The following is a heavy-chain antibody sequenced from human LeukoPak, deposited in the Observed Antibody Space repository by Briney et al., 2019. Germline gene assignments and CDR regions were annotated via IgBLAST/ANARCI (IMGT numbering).Heavy chain of an antibody. V-gene: IGHV3-53*01. CDR1: GFTFSSYS. D-gene: IGHD6-13*01. CDR2: IYSGGSP. Sequence: PGGSLRLSCAASGFTFSSYSMNWVRQAPGKGLEWVSVIYSGGSPYYADSVKGRFTISRDNSKNTLYFQMNNLRAEDTAVYYCARGAALLEAAGNYFDYWGQGTLVTVSS. J-gene: IGHJ4*02. CDR3: ARGAALLEAAGNYFDY.